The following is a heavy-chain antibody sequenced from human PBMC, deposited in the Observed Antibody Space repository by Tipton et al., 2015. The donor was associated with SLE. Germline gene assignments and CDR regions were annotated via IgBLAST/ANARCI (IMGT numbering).Heavy chain of an antibody. Sequence: QVQLVQSGPEVKKPGSSVKVSCKASGGTFSSYAISWVRQAPGQGLEWMGGIIPIFGTANYAQKFQGRVTITTDESTSTAYMELSSLRSEDTAVYYCARDRRRDYCSSTSCYPPDAFDIWGQGTMVTVSS. CDR1: GGTFSSYA. D-gene: IGHD2-2*01. CDR3: ARDRRRDYCSSTSCYPPDAFDI. CDR2: IIPIFGTA. J-gene: IGHJ3*02. V-gene: IGHV1-69*01.